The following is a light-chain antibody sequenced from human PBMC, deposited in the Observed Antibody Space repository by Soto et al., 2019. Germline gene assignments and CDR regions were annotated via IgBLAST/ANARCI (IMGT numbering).Light chain of an antibody. J-gene: IGKJ1*01. CDR2: GAS. CDR1: QSVSST. CDR3: QQYNNWPPA. V-gene: IGKV3-15*01. Sequence: EIVKTQSPATLSVSPGERATLPCRASQSVSSTLAWYQQKPGQAPRLLIYGASTRATGIPARFSGSGSGTEFTLTISSLQSEDFAVYYCQQYNNWPPAFGQGTKVDIK.